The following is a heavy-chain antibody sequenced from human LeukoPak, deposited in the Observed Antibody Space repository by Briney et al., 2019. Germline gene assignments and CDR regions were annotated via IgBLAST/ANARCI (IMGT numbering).Heavy chain of an antibody. CDR1: GGSFSGYY. J-gene: IGHJ5*02. Sequence: SETLSLTCAVYGGSFSGYYWSWIRQPPGKGLEWIGEINHGGSTNYNPSLKSRVTISVDTSKNQFSLKLSSVTAADTAVYYCARLPRRGTYYYGSGRANWFDPWGQGTLVTVSS. D-gene: IGHD3-10*01. V-gene: IGHV4-34*01. CDR3: ARLPRRGTYYYGSGRANWFDP. CDR2: INHGGST.